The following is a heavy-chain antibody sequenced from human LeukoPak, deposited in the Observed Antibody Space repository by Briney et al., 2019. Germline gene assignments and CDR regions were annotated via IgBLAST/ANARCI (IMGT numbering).Heavy chain of an antibody. J-gene: IGHJ4*02. CDR3: ARSYYYGSGSPGGD. CDR1: GFTFSTYA. V-gene: IGHV3-23*01. CDR2: ISSSGDT. Sequence: GGSLRLSCAASGFTFSTYAMSWVRQAPGKGLEWVSAISSSGDTYYAGSVRGRFTISRDNSKNTLYLQMNSLRAEDTAVYYCARSYYYGSGSPGGDWGQGTLVTVSS. D-gene: IGHD3-10*01.